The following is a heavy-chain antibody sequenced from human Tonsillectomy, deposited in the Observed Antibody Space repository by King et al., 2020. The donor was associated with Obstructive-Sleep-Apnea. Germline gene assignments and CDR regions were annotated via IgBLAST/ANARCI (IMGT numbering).Heavy chain of an antibody. CDR3: ALGDYGDYVSGKVA. D-gene: IGHD4-17*01. V-gene: IGHV1-18*01. J-gene: IGHJ5*02. CDR1: GYTFTSYG. Sequence: QLVQSGAEVKKPGASVKVSCKASGYTFTSYGISWVRQAPGQGLEWMGWISAYNGNTNYAQKLQGRVTMTTDTSTSTAYMELRSLRSGDTAVYYCALGDYGDYVSGKVAWGQGTLVTVSS. CDR2: ISAYNGNT.